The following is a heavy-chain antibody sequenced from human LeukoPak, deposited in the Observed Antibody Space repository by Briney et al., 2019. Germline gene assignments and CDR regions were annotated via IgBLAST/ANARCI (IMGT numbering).Heavy chain of an antibody. CDR2: IYNGVPT. D-gene: IGHD6-19*01. J-gene: IGHJ4*02. Sequence: PSETLSLTCTASGAPISRFYWNWVRQPPGKGLEWIGNIYNGVPTFFNPSLKSRATLSVDTSKTQFSLQLASVTAADTAVYYCVQTTGWPGFDYWGQGVLVTVSS. CDR1: GAPISRFY. V-gene: IGHV4-4*09. CDR3: VQTTGWPGFDY.